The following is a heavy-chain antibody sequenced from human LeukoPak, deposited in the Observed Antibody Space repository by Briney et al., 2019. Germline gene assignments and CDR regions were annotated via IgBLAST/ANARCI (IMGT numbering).Heavy chain of an antibody. V-gene: IGHV3-11*06. D-gene: IGHD6-13*01. CDR3: ARAVHSSSSEWYYYYGMDV. J-gene: IGHJ6*04. CDR1: GFTFSDYY. CDR2: ISSSGSYT. Sequence: PGGSLRLSCAASGFTFSDYYMSWIRQAPGKGLEWVSYISSSGSYTNYADSVKGRFTISRDNAKNSLYLQMNSLRAEDTAVYYCARAVHSSSSEWYYYYGMDVWGKGTTVTVSS.